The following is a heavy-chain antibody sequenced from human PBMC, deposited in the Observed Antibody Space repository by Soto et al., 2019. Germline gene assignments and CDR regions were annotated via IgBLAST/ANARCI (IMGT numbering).Heavy chain of an antibody. CDR1: GFTFSSYW. CDR3: ARGGSPTDSSGYYYYYGMDV. Sequence: GGSLRLSCAASGFTFSSYWMSWVRQAPGKGLEWVANIKQDGSEKYYVDSVKGRFTISRDNAKNSLYLQMNSLRAEDTAVYYCARGGSPTDSSGYYYYYGMDVWGQWTTVTVSS. D-gene: IGHD3-22*01. CDR2: IKQDGSEK. J-gene: IGHJ6*02. V-gene: IGHV3-7*01.